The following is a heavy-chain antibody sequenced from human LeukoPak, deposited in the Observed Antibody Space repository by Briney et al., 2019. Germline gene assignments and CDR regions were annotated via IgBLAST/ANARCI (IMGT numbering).Heavy chain of an antibody. CDR3: AKDLAKYQLLHDFDY. J-gene: IGHJ4*02. CDR2: IYHSGST. Sequence: SQTLSLTCAVSGGSISSGGYSWSWIRQPPGKGLEWIGYIYHSGSTYYNPSLKSRVTISVDTSKNQFSLKLSSVTAADTAVYYCAKDLAKYQLLHDFDYWGQGTLVTVSS. V-gene: IGHV4-30-2*01. D-gene: IGHD2-2*01. CDR1: GGSISSGGYS.